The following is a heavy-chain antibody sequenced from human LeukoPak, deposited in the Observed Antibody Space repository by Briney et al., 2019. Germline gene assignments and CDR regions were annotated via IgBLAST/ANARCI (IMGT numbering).Heavy chain of an antibody. CDR1: GYTFTSYG. V-gene: IGHV1-18*01. CDR3: TREFGRGESP. J-gene: IGHJ4*02. D-gene: IGHD2-21*01. CDR2: ISAYNGNI. Sequence: ASVTVSCKASGYTFTSYGISWVRQAPGQGPEWMGWISAYNGNINYAQKLQCRVTMTTDTSTSTAYMELRILRSDDTAVYYCTREFGRGESPWSQGTLVTVSS.